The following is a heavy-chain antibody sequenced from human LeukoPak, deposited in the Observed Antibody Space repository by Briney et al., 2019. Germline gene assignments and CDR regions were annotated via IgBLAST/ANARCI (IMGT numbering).Heavy chain of an antibody. CDR1: GFTFNNYI. CDR2: ISSSSDYI. V-gene: IGHV3-21*01. D-gene: IGHD6-13*01. Sequence: GGSLRLSCAASGFTFNNYIMNWVRQAPGKGLEWVSSISSSSDYIYYADSVKGRFTISRDNAKNSLYLQMNSLRAEDTAVYYCARDRSSWYGRFDYWGQGTLVTVSS. CDR3: ARDRSSWYGRFDY. J-gene: IGHJ4*02.